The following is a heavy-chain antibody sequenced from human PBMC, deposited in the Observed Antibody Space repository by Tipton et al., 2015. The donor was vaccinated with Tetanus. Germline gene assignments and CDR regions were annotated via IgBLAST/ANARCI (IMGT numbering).Heavy chain of an antibody. D-gene: IGHD1-26*01. Sequence: GSLRLSCAASGFTFRRYDMHWVRQAPGKGLEWVSSISSSSRYIYYADSVKGRFTISRDNAKNSLYLQMISLRAEDTAIYYCAKTGRDYDYWGQGTLVTVSS. CDR2: ISSSSRYI. V-gene: IGHV3-21*01. CDR1: GFTFRRYD. J-gene: IGHJ4*02. CDR3: AKTGRDYDY.